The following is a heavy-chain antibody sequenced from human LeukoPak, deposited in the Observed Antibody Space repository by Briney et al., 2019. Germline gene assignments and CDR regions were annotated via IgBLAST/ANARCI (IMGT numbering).Heavy chain of an antibody. D-gene: IGHD5-18*01. Sequence: ASVKVSCKASGYTFTSYGISWVRQAPGQGLEWMGWISAYNGNTNYAQKLQGRVTMTTDTSTSTAYMELGSLRSDDTAVYYCARAFSGQRGYSYGPDYFDYWGQGTLVTVSS. CDR2: ISAYNGNT. CDR3: ARAFSGQRGYSYGPDYFDY. V-gene: IGHV1-18*01. CDR1: GYTFTSYG. J-gene: IGHJ4*02.